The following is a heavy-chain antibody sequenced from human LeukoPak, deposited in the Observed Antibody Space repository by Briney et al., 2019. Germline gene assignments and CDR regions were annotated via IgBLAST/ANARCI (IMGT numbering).Heavy chain of an antibody. CDR1: GGTFSSYA. J-gene: IGHJ4*02. V-gene: IGHV1-69*04. D-gene: IGHD4-23*01. Sequence: ASVKVSCKASGGTFSSYAISWVRQAPGQGLEWMGRIILILGIANYAQKFQGRVTITADKSTSTAYMELSSLRSEDTAVYYCARAAVVTPNFDYWGQGTLVTVSS. CDR2: IILILGIA. CDR3: ARAAVVTPNFDY.